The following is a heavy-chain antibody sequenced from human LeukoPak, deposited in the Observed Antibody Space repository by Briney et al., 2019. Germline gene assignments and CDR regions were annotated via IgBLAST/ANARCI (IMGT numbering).Heavy chain of an antibody. D-gene: IGHD6-19*01. V-gene: IGHV3-74*01. CDR2: INSDGSST. Sequence: GGSLRLSCAASGFTFNNYWMHWVRQAPGKGLVWVSRINSDGSSTSYADSVKGRFTISRDNAKNTLYLQMNSLRAEDAAVYYCARDLEYSSGWYGYFDYWGQGTLVTVSS. CDR1: GFTFNNYW. J-gene: IGHJ4*02. CDR3: ARDLEYSSGWYGYFDY.